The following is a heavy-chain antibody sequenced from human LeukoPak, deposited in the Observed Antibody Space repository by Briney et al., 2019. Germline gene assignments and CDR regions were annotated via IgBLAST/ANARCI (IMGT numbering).Heavy chain of an antibody. CDR2: MNPNSGNT. J-gene: IGHJ6*03. D-gene: IGHD2-2*01. V-gene: IGHV1-8*03. CDR3: ARGLPAPADQYYMDV. Sequence: ASVKVSCKASGYTFTSYDINWVRQATGQGLEWMGWMNPNSGNTGYAQKFQGRVTITRNTSISTAYMELSSLRSDDTAVYYCARGLPAPADQYYMDVWGKGTTVTVSS. CDR1: GYTFTSYD.